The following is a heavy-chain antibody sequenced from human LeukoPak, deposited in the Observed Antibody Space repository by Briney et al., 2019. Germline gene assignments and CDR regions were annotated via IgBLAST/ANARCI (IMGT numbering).Heavy chain of an antibody. CDR1: GGTFSSYA. CDR2: IIPILGIA. Sequence: SVKVSCKASGGTFSSYAISWVRQAPGQGLEWMGRIIPILGIANYAQKFQGRVTITADKSTSTAYMELSSLRSEDTAVYYCAMGVVVVAAQQGGAFDIWGQGTMVTVSS. V-gene: IGHV1-69*04. J-gene: IGHJ3*02. CDR3: AMGVVVVAAQQGGAFDI. D-gene: IGHD2-15*01.